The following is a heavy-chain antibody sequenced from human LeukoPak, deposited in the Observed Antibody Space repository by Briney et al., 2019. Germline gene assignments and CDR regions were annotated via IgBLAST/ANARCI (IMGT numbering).Heavy chain of an antibody. J-gene: IGHJ4*02. CDR3: SRNGLVDFDY. CDR1: GFAFDDFA. Sequence: GGSLRLSCTTSGFAFDDFAMSWVRQPAGKGLEWVGFIRRRAYDGAAEYAASVKGRFIISRDDSKGIAYLQMNSLKTEDTAVYYCSRNGLVDFDYWGQGSRVIVSP. CDR2: IRRRAYDGAA. V-gene: IGHV3-49*04.